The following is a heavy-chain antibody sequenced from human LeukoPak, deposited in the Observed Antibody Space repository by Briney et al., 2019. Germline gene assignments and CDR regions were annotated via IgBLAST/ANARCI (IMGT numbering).Heavy chain of an antibody. D-gene: IGHD6-13*01. J-gene: IGHJ4*02. CDR1: GFTFGTYA. V-gene: IGHV3-23*01. CDR2: ISGSGGST. CDR3: VRDRPRIATPGALFDY. Sequence: PGGSLRLSCAASGFTFGTYAMSWVRQAPGKGLEWISAISGSGGSTYYADSVKGRFTISRDNSRNTLYLQMNSLRAEDTAIYYCVRDRPRIATPGALFDYWGQGTLVTVSS.